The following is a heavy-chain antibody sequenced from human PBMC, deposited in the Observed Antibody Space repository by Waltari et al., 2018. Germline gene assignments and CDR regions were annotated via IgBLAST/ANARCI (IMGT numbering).Heavy chain of an antibody. Sequence: QVQLVQSGAEVKKPGASVKVSCKASGYTFTGYYMHWVRQAPGQGFEWMVWINPNRGGTNYAQTFHVRVTMTMDTSISTAYMELSRLRSDDTAVYYCARDDQRLLWFGEGTFDYWGQGTLVTVSS. CDR2: INPNRGGT. D-gene: IGHD3-10*01. CDR3: ARDDQRLLWFGEGTFDY. J-gene: IGHJ4*02. V-gene: IGHV1-2*02. CDR1: GYTFTGYY.